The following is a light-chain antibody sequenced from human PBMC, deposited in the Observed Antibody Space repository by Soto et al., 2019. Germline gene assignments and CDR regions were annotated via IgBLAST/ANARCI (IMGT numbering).Light chain of an antibody. J-gene: IGKJ1*01. CDR1: QSVSSSY. Sequence: EGVVSRSRATLSLYTGERATLSCRASQSVSSSYLAWYQQKPGQAPRLLIYGASSRATGIPDRFSGSGSGTDFTLTISRLEPEDFAVYYCHQYGSSPPETFGQGTKVDI. V-gene: IGKV3-20*01. CDR2: GAS. CDR3: HQYGSSPPET.